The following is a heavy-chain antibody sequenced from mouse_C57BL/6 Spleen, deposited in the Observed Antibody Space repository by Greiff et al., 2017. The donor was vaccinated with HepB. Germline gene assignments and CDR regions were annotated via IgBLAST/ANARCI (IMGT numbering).Heavy chain of an antibody. V-gene: IGHV1-62-2*01. CDR3: ARHEGGSGLDY. CDR2: FYPGSGSI. D-gene: IGHD3-1*01. J-gene: IGHJ2*01. CDR1: GYTFTAYT. Sequence: VQLQQSGAELVKHGASVKLSCKASGYTFTAYTIHWVKQRSGQGLAWIGWFYPGSGSIKYNEKVKDKATLTADKSSSTGDRELSRLTSEDSAVYCWARHEGGSGLDYWGQGTTLTVSS.